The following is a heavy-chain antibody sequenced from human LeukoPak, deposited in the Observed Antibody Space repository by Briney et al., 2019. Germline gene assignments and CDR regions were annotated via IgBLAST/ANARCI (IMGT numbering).Heavy chain of an antibody. CDR2: ISGSVGSP. V-gene: IGHV3-23*01. Sequence: GGSLRLSCAASGLTFSSYAMSSVRQAPRKGLEWVSAISGSVGSPYYADSVKGRFTISRDNSKNTLYLQMNSLRAEDTAVYYCAKDRAVDDYIWGGYTYAFDIWGQGTMVTVSS. D-gene: IGHD3-16*01. CDR3: AKDRAVDDYIWGGYTYAFDI. CDR1: GLTFSSYA. J-gene: IGHJ3*02.